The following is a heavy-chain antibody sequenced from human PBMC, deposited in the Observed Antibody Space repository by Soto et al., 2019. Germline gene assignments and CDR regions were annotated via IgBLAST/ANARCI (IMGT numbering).Heavy chain of an antibody. J-gene: IGHJ3*01. CDR3: APWHEREHAYDV. Sequence: DVQLVESGGGLIQPGESLRLSCAAFGFTISDKKYVAWVRQAPGKGLEWVSALYDIDGSFYADSVKGRFTTSSDSSKTTVYLQMNDLRPDDTAVYYCAPWHEREHAYDVWGLGTTVTVSS. CDR2: LYDIDGS. V-gene: IGHV3-53*01. D-gene: IGHD1-1*01. CDR1: GFTISDKKY.